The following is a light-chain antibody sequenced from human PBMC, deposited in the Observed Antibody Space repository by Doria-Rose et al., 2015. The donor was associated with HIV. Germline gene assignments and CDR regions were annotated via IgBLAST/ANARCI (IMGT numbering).Light chain of an antibody. CDR2: DGS. CDR3: HQYGTSWT. Sequence: EIVMTQSPGTLSLSPGEGATLSCRASQSFSSTYLAWYQQEPGQAPSLLIYDGSTSATGIPDRCSASGSGTDFTLTINRLEPEDFALYYCHQYGTSWTFGQGPKVEI. J-gene: IGKJ1*01. CDR1: QSFSSTY. V-gene: IGKV3-20*01.